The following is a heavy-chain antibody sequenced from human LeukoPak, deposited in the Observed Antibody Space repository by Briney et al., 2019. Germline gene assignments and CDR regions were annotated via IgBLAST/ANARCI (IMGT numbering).Heavy chain of an antibody. J-gene: IGHJ5*02. V-gene: IGHV1-2*02. CDR2: INPNSGGT. CDR1: RYSFTHKF. Sequence: ASVKVSCKASRYSFTHKFMHWVRQAPGHELEWMGWINPNSGGTHHVQKFQGRVTMTTDTSISTAYMELSRVTSDDTAVYYCARAGGRSWFDPWGKGTLVTVAS. CDR3: ARAGGRSWFDP.